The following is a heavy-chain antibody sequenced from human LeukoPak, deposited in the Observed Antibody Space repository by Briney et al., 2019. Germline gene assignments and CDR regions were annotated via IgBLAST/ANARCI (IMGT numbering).Heavy chain of an antibody. CDR1: GITFTKYW. V-gene: IGHV3-7*01. CDR3: ARGSEDYDSSGYYYDLGDY. CDR2: IKEDGSEK. D-gene: IGHD3-22*01. Sequence: GGSLRLSCAASGITFTKYWMSWVRQAPGKGLEWVANIKEDGSEKYYVDSLKGRFTISRDNAKNSLYLQMNSLRAEDTAVYYCARGSEDYDSSGYYYDLGDYWGQGNLVTVSS. J-gene: IGHJ4*02.